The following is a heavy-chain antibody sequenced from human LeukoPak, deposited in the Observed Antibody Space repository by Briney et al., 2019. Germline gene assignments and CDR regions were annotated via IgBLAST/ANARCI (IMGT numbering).Heavy chain of an antibody. J-gene: IGHJ4*02. Sequence: GASVKVSCKASGGTFSSYAISWVRQAPGQGLEWMGGIIPIFGTANYAQKFQGRVTITADESTSTAYMELSSQRSEDTAVYYCARGRGSSSRCMDYWGQGTLVTVSS. D-gene: IGHD6-6*01. CDR1: GGTFSSYA. CDR3: ARGRGSSSRCMDY. V-gene: IGHV1-69*13. CDR2: IIPIFGTA.